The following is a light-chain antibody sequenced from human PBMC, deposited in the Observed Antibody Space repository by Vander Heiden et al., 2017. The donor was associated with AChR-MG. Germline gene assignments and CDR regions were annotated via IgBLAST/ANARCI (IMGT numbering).Light chain of an antibody. J-gene: IGLJ3*02. CDR3: CSYAGSITWV. Sequence: SALTQPASVSGSPGQSITIPWTGTSSDVGSYNIVAWYQQHPGKAPKLMIYGGSKRPAGVSNRFSGSKSGNTASLTISELQAEDEAEYYCCSYAGSITWVFGGGTKLTVL. V-gene: IGLV2-23*01. CDR1: SSDVGSYNI. CDR2: GGS.